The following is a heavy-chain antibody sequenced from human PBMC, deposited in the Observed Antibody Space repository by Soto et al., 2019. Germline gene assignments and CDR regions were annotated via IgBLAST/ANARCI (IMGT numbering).Heavy chain of an antibody. CDR1: GYSFTSYW. V-gene: IGHV5-10-1*01. D-gene: IGHD2-2*01. CDR2: IDPSDSYT. J-gene: IGHJ6*02. CDR3: ARIVVVPTGGYYYYGMDV. Sequence: PGECLKISCKGSGYSFTSYWISWVRQMPGKGLEWMGRIDPSDSYTNYSPSFQGHVTISADKSISTAYLQWSSLKASDTAMYYCARIVVVPTGGYYYYGMDVWGQGTTVTVSS.